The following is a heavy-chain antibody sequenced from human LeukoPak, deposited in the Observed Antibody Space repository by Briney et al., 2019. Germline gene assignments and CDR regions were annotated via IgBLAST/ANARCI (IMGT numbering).Heavy chain of an antibody. Sequence: SETLSLTCTVSVGSISSGDYYSSWIRQPPGKGLEWIGYVYYSVSTYYNPSLKSRVTITVDTSKNQFSLKLSSVTAADTAVYYCARGSREWELLFAFDIWGQGTMVTVSS. CDR3: ARGSREWELLFAFDI. CDR1: VGSISSGDYY. V-gene: IGHV4-30-4*08. D-gene: IGHD1-26*01. CDR2: VYYSVST. J-gene: IGHJ3*02.